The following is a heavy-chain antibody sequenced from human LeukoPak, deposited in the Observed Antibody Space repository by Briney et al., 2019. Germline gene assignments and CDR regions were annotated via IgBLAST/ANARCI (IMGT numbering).Heavy chain of an antibody. CDR1: GFTFSSYE. CDR3: AKANPLIVGARAGGPINF. J-gene: IGHJ3*01. CDR2: ISSSGTTI. D-gene: IGHD1-26*01. V-gene: IGHV3-48*03. Sequence: PGGSLRLSCAASGFTFSSYEMNWVRQAPGKGLEWVSYISSSGTTIYYADSVKGRFTISRDNSKNTLYLQMNSLRTEDTAVYYCAKANPLIVGARAGGPINFWGQGTMVTVSS.